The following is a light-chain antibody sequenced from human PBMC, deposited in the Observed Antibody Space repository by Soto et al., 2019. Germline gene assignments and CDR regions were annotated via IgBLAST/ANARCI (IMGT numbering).Light chain of an antibody. CDR1: QSVLYRSNNKNY. J-gene: IGKJ3*01. V-gene: IGKV4-1*01. CDR2: GAS. Sequence: DIVMTQSPDSLAVSLGERATINCKSSQSVLYRSNNKNYLAWYQQKPGQAPRLLIYGASSRATGIPDRFSGSGSGTDFTLTISRLEPEDFAVYYCQQYGSSPPITFGPGTKVDIK. CDR3: QQYGSSPPIT.